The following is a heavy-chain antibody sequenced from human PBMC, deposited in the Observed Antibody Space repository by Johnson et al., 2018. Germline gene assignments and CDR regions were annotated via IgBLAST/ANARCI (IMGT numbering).Heavy chain of an antibody. CDR1: GGSFSGYY. J-gene: IGHJ6*03. CDR2: INHSGST. D-gene: IGHD4-17*01. CDR3: ASTVTSGDYYMDV. Sequence: QVQLQQWGAGLLKPSETLSLTCAVYGGSFSGYYWSWIRQPPGKGLEWIGEINHSGSTNYNPSLKSRVTIPVDTAKNQFSLKLSSVTAAEPAVYYCASTVTSGDYYMDVWGKGTTVTVSS. V-gene: IGHV4-34*01.